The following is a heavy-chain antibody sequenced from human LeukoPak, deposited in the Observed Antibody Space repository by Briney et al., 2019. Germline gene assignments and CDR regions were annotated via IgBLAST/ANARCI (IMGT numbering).Heavy chain of an antibody. CDR3: ARDRRFFDY. V-gene: IGHV4-59*01. J-gene: IGHJ4*02. CDR2: IYYSGST. Sequence: SETLSLTCTVSGGSISSYYWSWIRQRPGKGLGWIGYIYYSGSTNYNPSLKSRVTISVDTSKNQFSLKLSSVTAADTAVYYCARDRRFFDYWGQGTLVTVSS. D-gene: IGHD6-6*01. CDR1: GGSISSYY.